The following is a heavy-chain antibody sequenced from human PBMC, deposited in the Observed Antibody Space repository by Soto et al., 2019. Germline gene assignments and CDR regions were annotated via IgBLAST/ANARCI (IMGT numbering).Heavy chain of an antibody. J-gene: IGHJ4*02. Sequence: EVQLVESGGGLVQPGGSLRLSCAASGFAFRGYWMSWVRQTPGKGLEWVASITQDGSEKYYVDSVKGRFTISKDNAKSSLYLQMNSLRGEDTAVYYCTSLYLDYWGQGTLVTVSS. CDR1: GFAFRGYW. V-gene: IGHV3-7*01. D-gene: IGHD2-2*02. CDR2: ITQDGSEK. CDR3: TSLYLDY.